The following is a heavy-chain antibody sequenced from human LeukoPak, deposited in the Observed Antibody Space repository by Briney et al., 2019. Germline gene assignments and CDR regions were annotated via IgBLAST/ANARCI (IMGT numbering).Heavy chain of an antibody. V-gene: IGHV3-30*03. CDR3: AYFSYASNAGGSVGY. CDR1: GFTFSSYG. CDR2: ISYDGSNK. Sequence: GGSLRLSCAASGFTFSSYGMHWVRQAPGKGLEWVAVISYDGSNKYYADSVKGRFTISRDSSKNTVYLQMNTLRAEDTAVYYCAYFSYASNAGGSVGYWGQGTLVTVSS. D-gene: IGHD4-23*01. J-gene: IGHJ4*02.